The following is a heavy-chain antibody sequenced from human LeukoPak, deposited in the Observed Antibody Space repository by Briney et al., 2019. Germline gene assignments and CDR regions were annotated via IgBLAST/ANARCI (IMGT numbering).Heavy chain of an antibody. CDR2: ISGSGGST. Sequence: GGTLRLSCAASGFTFSSYGMSWVRQAPGKGLEWVSAISGSGGSTYYADPVKGRFTISRDNSKNTLYLQMNSLRADDTAVYYCAKGLYDPPNGFDPWGQGTLVTVSS. J-gene: IGHJ5*02. CDR1: GFTFSSYG. D-gene: IGHD3-16*01. CDR3: AKGLYDPPNGFDP. V-gene: IGHV3-23*01.